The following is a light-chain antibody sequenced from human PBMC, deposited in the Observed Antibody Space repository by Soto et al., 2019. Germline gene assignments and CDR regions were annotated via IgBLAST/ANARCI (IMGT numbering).Light chain of an antibody. CDR2: EVN. V-gene: IGLV2-14*01. Sequence: QSVLTQPASVSGSPGQSITISCTGTSSDLGGYNYVSWYQQHPGKAPKLTIYEVNNRPSGVSNRFSGSKSGNTASLTISGLQAEDEADYYCSSYTSSNTLVFGTGTKVTVL. CDR3: SSYTSSNTLV. CDR1: SSDLGGYNY. J-gene: IGLJ1*01.